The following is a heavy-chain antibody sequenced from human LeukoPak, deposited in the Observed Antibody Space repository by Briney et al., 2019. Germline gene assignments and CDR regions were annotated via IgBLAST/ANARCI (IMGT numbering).Heavy chain of an antibody. V-gene: IGHV1-8*01. J-gene: IGHJ4*02. D-gene: IGHD6-13*01. CDR2: MNPNSGNT. CDR1: RYTFTSYD. Sequence: ASVKVSCKASRYTFTSYDINWVRQATGQGLEWMGWMNPNSGNTGYAQKFQGRVTMTRNTSISTAYMELSSLRSEDTAVYYCASLAAAGTILFDYWGQGTLVTVSS. CDR3: ASLAAAGTILFDY.